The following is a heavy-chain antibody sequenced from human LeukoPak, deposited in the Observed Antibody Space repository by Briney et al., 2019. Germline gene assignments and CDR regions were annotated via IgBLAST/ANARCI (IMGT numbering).Heavy chain of an antibody. CDR1: GGSISSYY. CDR3: ARGESLDSYGFGY. D-gene: IGHD5-18*01. J-gene: IGHJ4*02. CDR2: IYYSGST. V-gene: IGHV4-59*08. Sequence: TPSETLSLTCTVSGGSISSYYWSWIRQPPGKGLEWIGYIYYSGSTNYNPSLKSRVTISVDTSKNQFSLKLSSVTAADTAVYYCARGESLDSYGFGYWGQGTLATVSS.